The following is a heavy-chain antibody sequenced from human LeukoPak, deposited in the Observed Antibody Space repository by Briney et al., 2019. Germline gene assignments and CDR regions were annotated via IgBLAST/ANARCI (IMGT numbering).Heavy chain of an antibody. V-gene: IGHV4-39*07. J-gene: IGHJ3*02. Sequence: PSETLSLTCTVSGGSISSSSYYWGWIRQPPGKGLEWIGSIYYSGSTYYNPSLKSRVTISVDTSKNQFSLKLSSVTAADTAVYYCARDHRDYGGKEDAFDIWGQGTMVTVSS. CDR3: ARDHRDYGGKEDAFDI. CDR2: IYYSGST. CDR1: GGSISSSSYY. D-gene: IGHD4-23*01.